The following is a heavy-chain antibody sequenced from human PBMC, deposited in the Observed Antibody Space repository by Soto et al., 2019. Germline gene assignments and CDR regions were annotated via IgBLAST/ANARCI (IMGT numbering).Heavy chain of an antibody. D-gene: IGHD4-17*01. CDR3: ARKPTRVTTYYYSAWDV. Sequence: SETLSLTCTVSGGSVSSGSYYWSWIRQPPGKGLEWIGYISYSGSTNYNPSLKSRVTISVDTSKNQFSLKLSSVTAADTAVYYWARKPTRVTTYYYSAWDVGAQGPRVTVPS. J-gene: IGHJ6*02. CDR2: ISYSGST. V-gene: IGHV4-61*01. CDR1: GGSVSSGSYY.